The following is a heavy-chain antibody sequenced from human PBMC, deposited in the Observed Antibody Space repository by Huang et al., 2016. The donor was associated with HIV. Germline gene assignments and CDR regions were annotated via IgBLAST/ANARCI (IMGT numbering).Heavy chain of an antibody. D-gene: IGHD2-15*01. Sequence: EVQLVQSGAEVKKPGESLKISCKGSGYKFTSYWIAWVRQMPGKGLERMGIIYPGDSVTRYSPAVQGQVTISADKSINTAYRQWSILKPSDTAMYFCARQRASGSTYVDSWGQGTLLTVYS. CDR3: ARQRASGSTYVDS. V-gene: IGHV5-51*01. CDR1: GYKFTSYW. CDR2: IYPGDSVT. J-gene: IGHJ4*02.